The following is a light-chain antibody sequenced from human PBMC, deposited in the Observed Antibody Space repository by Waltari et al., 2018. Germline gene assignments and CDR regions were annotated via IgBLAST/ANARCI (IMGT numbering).Light chain of an antibody. CDR1: SSNIGNNL. CDR2: RSD. CDR3: AAWDDSMHGHWV. Sequence: QSVLTQPPSASGTPGQRATIPCSGSSSNIGNNLVNWYQPVPGKVPKLVIYRSDQRPSGVPDRFSGSKSGTSASLAINGLQSEDEADYYCAAWDDSMHGHWVFGGGTKVTVL. V-gene: IGLV1-44*01. J-gene: IGLJ3*02.